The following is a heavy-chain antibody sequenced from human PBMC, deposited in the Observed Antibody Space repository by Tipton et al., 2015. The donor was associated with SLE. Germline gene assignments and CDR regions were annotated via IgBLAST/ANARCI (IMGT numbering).Heavy chain of an antibody. CDR2: ISYDVSNT. CDR1: GFIFSSYE. CDR3: ARGYCSDGVCYGFGFFDY. J-gene: IGHJ4*02. D-gene: IGHD2-8*01. Sequence: SLRLSCAASGFIFSSYEMHWVRQAPGKGLEWVTAISYDVSNTYYADSVKGRFTISRDNSKNTLFLQMNSLRPEDTAVYYCARGYCSDGVCYGFGFFDYWGQGNLVTVSS. V-gene: IGHV3-30*04.